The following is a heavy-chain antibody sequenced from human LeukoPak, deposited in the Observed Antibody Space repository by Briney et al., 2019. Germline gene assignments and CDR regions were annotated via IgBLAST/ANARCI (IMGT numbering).Heavy chain of an antibody. Sequence: PGGSLRLSCAASGITFSDYAMNWVRQAPGKGLEWVAVISFDGSNKYYADSVKGRFTISRDNSKNILYVQMNSLRVEDTAVYYCAIGPDYGSGDSWGQGTMVTVSS. V-gene: IGHV3-30*04. D-gene: IGHD3-10*01. CDR3: AIGPDYGSGDS. CDR2: ISFDGSNK. CDR1: GITFSDYA. J-gene: IGHJ4*02.